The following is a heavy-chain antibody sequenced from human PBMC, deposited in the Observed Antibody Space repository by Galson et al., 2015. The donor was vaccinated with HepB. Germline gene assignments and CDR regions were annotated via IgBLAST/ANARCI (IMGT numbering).Heavy chain of an antibody. Sequence: SLRLSCAASGFSFSGSWMSWVRQAPGKGLEWVANIKQDASEKYYVDSVKGRFAIPRDNAKTSLYLQMNNLRAEDTALYYCGKDPVRASYRPYGMDVWGQGTTVTVSS. CDR2: IKQDASEK. CDR1: GFSFSGSW. J-gene: IGHJ6*02. CDR3: GKDPVRASYRPYGMDV. V-gene: IGHV3-7*03. D-gene: IGHD5-18*01.